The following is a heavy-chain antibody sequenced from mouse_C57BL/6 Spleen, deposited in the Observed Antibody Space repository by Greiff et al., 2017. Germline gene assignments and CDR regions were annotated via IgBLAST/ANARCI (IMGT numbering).Heavy chain of an antibody. J-gene: IGHJ3*01. V-gene: IGHV1-9*01. D-gene: IGHD2-4*01. CDR3: ARDGKNPYYDYDEDWFAY. Sequence: QVQLQQSGAELMKPGASVKLSCKATGYTFTGYWIEWVKQRPGHGLEWIGEILPGSGSTNYNEKFKGKATFTADTSSNTAYMQLSSLTTEDSAIYYCARDGKNPYYDYDEDWFAYWGQGTLVTVSA. CDR2: ILPGSGST. CDR1: GYTFTGYW.